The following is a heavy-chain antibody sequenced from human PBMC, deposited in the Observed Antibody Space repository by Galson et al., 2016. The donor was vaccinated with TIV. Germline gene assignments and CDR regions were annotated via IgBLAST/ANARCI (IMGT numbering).Heavy chain of an antibody. V-gene: IGHV3-33*01. CDR2: IWYDGSNE. Sequence: SLRLSCAASGFTFSSYGMHWVRQAPGKGPEWVAVIWYDGSNENYAESVKGRFTISRDNSKNTLYLQMNSLRVEDTAVYFCARVRFCGKTSCHHYFDTWGQGTLVTVSS. CDR3: ARVRFCGKTSCHHYFDT. D-gene: IGHD2-2*01. CDR1: GFTFSSYG. J-gene: IGHJ5*02.